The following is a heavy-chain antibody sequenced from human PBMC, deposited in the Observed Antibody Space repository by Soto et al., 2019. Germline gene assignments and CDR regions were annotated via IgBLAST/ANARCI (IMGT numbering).Heavy chain of an antibody. Sequence: QVQLQESRAGLVKPSETLSLTCTISGDPMNNYYCSWFRQPRGQGLEWIGYMGYNGFTRYNPSLRSRVAISLDTAKNQFSLNLSSVTAADTALYYCARQGFGELHGLVDVWGQGITVTVSS. J-gene: IGHJ6*02. CDR2: MGYNGFT. CDR1: GDPMNNYY. V-gene: IGHV4-59*08. D-gene: IGHD3-10*01. CDR3: ARQGFGELHGLVDV.